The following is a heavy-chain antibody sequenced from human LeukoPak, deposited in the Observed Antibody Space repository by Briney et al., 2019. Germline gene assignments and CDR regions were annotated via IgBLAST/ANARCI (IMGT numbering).Heavy chain of an antibody. V-gene: IGHV3-20*04. CDR2: INWNGGST. CDR1: GFTFDDYG. Sequence: GSLRLSCVASGFTFDDYGMSWVRQAPGKGLEWVSGINWNGGSTGYADSVKGRFTISRDNAKNSLYLQMNSLRAEDTALYYCARDSRIAAAGTGAFDIWGQGTMVTVSS. D-gene: IGHD6-13*01. CDR3: ARDSRIAAAGTGAFDI. J-gene: IGHJ3*02.